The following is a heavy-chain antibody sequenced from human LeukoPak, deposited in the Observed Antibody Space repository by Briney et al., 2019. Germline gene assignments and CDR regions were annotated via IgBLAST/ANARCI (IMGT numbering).Heavy chain of an antibody. CDR1: GYFISSGYY. J-gene: IGHJ6*03. Sequence: PSETLSLTCSVSGYFISSGYYWGWIRQSPGKGLEWIASMFHRGNTYYNPSLKSRVTISVDTSKNQFSLKLSSVTAADTAVYYCRGNYYYYYYMDVWGKGTTVTVSS. CDR2: MFHRGNT. D-gene: IGHD3-16*01. CDR3: RGNYYYYYYMDV. V-gene: IGHV4-38-2*02.